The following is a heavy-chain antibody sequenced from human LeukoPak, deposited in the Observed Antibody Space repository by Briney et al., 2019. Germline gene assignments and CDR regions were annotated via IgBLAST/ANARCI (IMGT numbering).Heavy chain of an antibody. CDR1: GFSFSSNW. D-gene: IGHD1-26*01. CDR2: INEDGSTT. J-gene: IGHJ4*02. Sequence: GGSLRLSCAASGFSFSSNWMHWVRQAPGKGLVWVSRINEDGSTTNYADSVKGRSTIFRDNAKNTLYLQMNSLRAEDTAVYYCVRDLGGRSGHWGQGTLVTVSS. CDR3: VRDLGGRSGH. V-gene: IGHV3-74*01.